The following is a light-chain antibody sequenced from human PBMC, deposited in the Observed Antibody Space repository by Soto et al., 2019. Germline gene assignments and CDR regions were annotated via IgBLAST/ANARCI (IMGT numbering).Light chain of an antibody. CDR3: QQYNSWPPGT. J-gene: IGKJ1*01. V-gene: IGKV3-15*01. CDR1: QSVSTN. Sequence: EIVMTQSPSTQSVFPGERATLSCRASQSVSTNLAWYQQKPGQAPRLLIYGASTRATGVPARFSGSGSGTEFTLTVSSLQSEDFAIYYCQQYNSWPPGTFGQGTRVEIK. CDR2: GAS.